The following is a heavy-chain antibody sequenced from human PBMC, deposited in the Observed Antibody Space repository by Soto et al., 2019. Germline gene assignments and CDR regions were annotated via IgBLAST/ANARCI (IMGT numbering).Heavy chain of an antibody. CDR1: GGSISSGGYY. V-gene: IGHV4-31*02. J-gene: IGHJ5*02. D-gene: IGHD3-22*01. CDR2: IYYSGST. CDR3: ARDKYYYDSSGYYQYNWFDP. Sequence: SETLSLTCTVSGGSISSGGYYWSWIRQHPGKGLEWIGYIYYSGSTYYNPSLKSRVTISVDTSKNQFSLKLSSVTAADTAVYYCARDKYYYDSSGYYQYNWFDPWGQGTLVTVSS.